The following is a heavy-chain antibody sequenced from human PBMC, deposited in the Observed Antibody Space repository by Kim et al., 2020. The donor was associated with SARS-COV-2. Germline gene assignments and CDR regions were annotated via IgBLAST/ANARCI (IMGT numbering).Heavy chain of an antibody. CDR3: ARDAYYYYGMDV. Sequence: DSVTGRFTITRDNAKNSLYLQMSSLRPGDTAVYYCARDAYYYYGMDVWGQGTTVTVSS. J-gene: IGHJ6*02. V-gene: IGHV3-48*01.